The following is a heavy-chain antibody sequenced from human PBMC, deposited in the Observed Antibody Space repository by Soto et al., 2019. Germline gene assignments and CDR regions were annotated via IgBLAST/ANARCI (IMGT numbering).Heavy chain of an antibody. Sequence: PGGSLRLSCAASGFTFSSYSMNWVRQAPGKGLEWVSYISSSSSTIYYADSVKGRFTISRDNAKNSLYLQMNSLRDEDTAVYYCARSTSAGRYYYYGMDVWGQGTTVTVSS. CDR2: ISSSSSTI. V-gene: IGHV3-48*02. D-gene: IGHD6-13*01. J-gene: IGHJ6*02. CDR3: ARSTSAGRYYYYGMDV. CDR1: GFTFSSYS.